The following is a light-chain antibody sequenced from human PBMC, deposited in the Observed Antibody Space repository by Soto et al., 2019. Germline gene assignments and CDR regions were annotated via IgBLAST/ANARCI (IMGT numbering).Light chain of an antibody. CDR3: SSYTSSNTLL. V-gene: IGLV2-14*03. J-gene: IGLJ1*01. CDR2: DVS. CDR1: NSDIGGYNS. Sequence: QSALTQPASVSGSPGQSITISCAGTNSDIGGYNSVSWFQQYPGKAPKLMIYDVSDRPSGVSNRFSGSKSGNTASLTISGLQAEDEADYYCSSYTSSNTLLFGTGTKVTVL.